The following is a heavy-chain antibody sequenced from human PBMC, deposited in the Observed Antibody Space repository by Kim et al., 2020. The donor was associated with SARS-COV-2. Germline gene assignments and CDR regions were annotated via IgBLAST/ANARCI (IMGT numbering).Heavy chain of an antibody. J-gene: IGHJ4*02. CDR2: MYYTGRT. CDR3: ARQTSLWFGDDNDS. D-gene: IGHD3-10*01. CDR1: GGSISSSRYY. Sequence: SETLSLTCTVSGGSISSSRYYWGWVRQPPGKGLEWIATMYYTGRTYYNPSLESRVTLSVDTSKNGVSLKLTSVTAADTAVYYCARQTSLWFGDDNDSWGQGTLVTVSS. V-gene: IGHV4-39*01.